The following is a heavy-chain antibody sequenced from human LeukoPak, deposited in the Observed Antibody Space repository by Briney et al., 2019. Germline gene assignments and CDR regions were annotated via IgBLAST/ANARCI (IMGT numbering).Heavy chain of an antibody. CDR3: ARTDCSSTSCLSSRY. J-gene: IGHJ4*02. CDR2: MNPNSGNT. CDR1: GYTFTSYD. V-gene: IGHV1-8*01. D-gene: IGHD2-2*01. Sequence: ASVKVSCKASGYTFTSYDINWVRQATGQGLEWMGWMNPNSGNTGNAQKFQGRVTMTRNTSISTAYMELSSLRSEDTAVYYCARTDCSSTSCLSSRYWGQGTLVTVSS.